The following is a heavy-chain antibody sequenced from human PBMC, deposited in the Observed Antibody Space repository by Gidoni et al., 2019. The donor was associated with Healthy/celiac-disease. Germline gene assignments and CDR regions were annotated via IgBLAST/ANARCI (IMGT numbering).Heavy chain of an antibody. CDR1: GYTFTSYD. CDR3: ASSSGGPYCTNGVCYYYYYGMDV. CDR2: MNPNSGNT. D-gene: IGHD2-8*01. J-gene: IGHJ6*02. Sequence: QVQLVQSGAEVKKPGASVKVSCKASGYTFTSYDINWVRQATGQGLEWMGWMNPNSGNTGYAQKFQGRVTMTRNTSISTAYMELSSLRSEDTAVYYCASSSGGPYCTNGVCYYYYYGMDVWGQGTTVTVSS. V-gene: IGHV1-8*01.